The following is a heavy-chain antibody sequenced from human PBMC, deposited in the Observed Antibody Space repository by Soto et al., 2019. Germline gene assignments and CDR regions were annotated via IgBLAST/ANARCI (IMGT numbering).Heavy chain of an antibody. Sequence: EVQLVETGGGLIQPGGSLRLSCAASGFTVSSNYMSWVRQAPGKGLEWVSVIYSGGSTYYADSVKGRFTISRDNSKNTLYLQMNSLRAEDTAVYYCAGTLDYDFWSGYHDAFDIWGQGTMVTVSS. V-gene: IGHV3-53*02. J-gene: IGHJ3*02. CDR2: IYSGGST. CDR3: AGTLDYDFWSGYHDAFDI. D-gene: IGHD3-3*01. CDR1: GFTVSSNY.